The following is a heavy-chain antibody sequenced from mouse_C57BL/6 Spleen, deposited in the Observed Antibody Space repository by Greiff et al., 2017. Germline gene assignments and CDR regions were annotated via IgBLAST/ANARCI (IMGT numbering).Heavy chain of an antibody. D-gene: IGHD2-5*01. V-gene: IGHV5-4*01. CDR3: ARDAYYSNY. Sequence: EVKLVESGGGLVKPGGSLKLSCAASGFTFSSYAMSWVRQTPEKRLEWVATISDGGSYTYYPDNVKGRFTISRDNAKNNLYLQMSHLKSEDTAMYYCARDAYYSNYWGQGTTLTVSS. CDR2: ISDGGSYT. CDR1: GFTFSSYA. J-gene: IGHJ2*01.